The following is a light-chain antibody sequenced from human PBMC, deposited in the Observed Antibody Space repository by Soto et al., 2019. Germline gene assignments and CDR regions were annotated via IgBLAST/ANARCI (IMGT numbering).Light chain of an antibody. Sequence: EIVLTQSPATLSLSPGEKATLSCRASQSISSFLAWYQHKPGQAPRLLIYAASNRATGIPARFSGSGSGTDFTLTISSLEPEDFAVYYCQQRSNWPRGTFGQGTKLEIK. J-gene: IGKJ2*01. V-gene: IGKV3-11*01. CDR2: AAS. CDR1: QSISSF. CDR3: QQRSNWPRGT.